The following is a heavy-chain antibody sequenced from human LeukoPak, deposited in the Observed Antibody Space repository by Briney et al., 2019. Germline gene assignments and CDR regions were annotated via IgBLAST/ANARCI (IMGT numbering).Heavy chain of an antibody. CDR2: ISVRAATI. V-gene: IGHV3-48*04. CDR1: GFTFSSYS. D-gene: IGHD1-14*01. CDR3: AKDFPHWYEVPHGMDV. Sequence: GGSLRLSCAASGFTFSSYSMNWVRQAPGKGLEWIAYISVRAATIYYGDSAEGRFTISRDDAKNSLYLQMNGLRVEDTAIYYCAKDFPHWYEVPHGMDVWGQGTTVTV. J-gene: IGHJ6*02.